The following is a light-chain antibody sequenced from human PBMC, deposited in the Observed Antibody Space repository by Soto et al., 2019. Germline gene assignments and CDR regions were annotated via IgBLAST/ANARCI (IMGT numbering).Light chain of an antibody. CDR2: RAS. CDR1: QSISSW. V-gene: IGKV1-5*03. Sequence: DIQMTQSPSTLSAAGGERVTMTCRASQSISSWLAWYQQKPVKAPKLLIYRASSIQTGVPSRFSGSGSGTEFTLTISSLQPEDFATYYCQQSNNHPISFGQGTRLEIK. CDR3: QQSNNHPIS. J-gene: IGKJ5*01.